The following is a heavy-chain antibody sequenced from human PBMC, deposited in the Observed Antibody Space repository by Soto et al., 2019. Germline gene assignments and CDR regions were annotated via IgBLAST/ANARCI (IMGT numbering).Heavy chain of an antibody. Sequence: LRLSCAASGFTFSSYGMHWVRQAPGKGLEWVAVISYDGSNKYYADSVKGRFTISRDNSKNTLYLQMNSLRAEDTAVYYCAKGSGMDVWGQGTTVTVSS. V-gene: IGHV3-30*18. CDR2: ISYDGSNK. J-gene: IGHJ6*02. CDR1: GFTFSSYG. CDR3: AKGSGMDV.